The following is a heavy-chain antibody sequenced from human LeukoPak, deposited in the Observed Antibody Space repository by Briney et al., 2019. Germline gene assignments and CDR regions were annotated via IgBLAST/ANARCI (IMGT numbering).Heavy chain of an antibody. V-gene: IGHV3-33*01. CDR1: GFTFSRYG. CDR2: IWYDGGNT. D-gene: IGHD3-10*01. CDR3: ASRPMYGSGSWAY. J-gene: IGHJ4*02. Sequence: GRSLRLSCAASGFTFSRYGMHWVRQAPGKGLEWVAVIWYDGGNTYYADSVKGRFTISRDNSKNTLYLQMNSLRAEDTALYYCASRPMYGSGSWAYWGQGTLVTVSS.